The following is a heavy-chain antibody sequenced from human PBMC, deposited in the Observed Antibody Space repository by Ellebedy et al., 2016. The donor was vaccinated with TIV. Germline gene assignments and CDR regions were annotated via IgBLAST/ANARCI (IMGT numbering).Heavy chain of an antibody. Sequence: GESLKISCAASGFTFSSYGIHWVRQAPGKGLEWVAVISYDGRHKYYADSVKGRFTLSRDNSKNTLYLQMNSLTTEDTAVYFCAKEAKQWLLSAFDYWGQGTLVTVSS. J-gene: IGHJ4*02. CDR1: GFTFSSYG. CDR3: AKEAKQWLLSAFDY. V-gene: IGHV3-30*18. D-gene: IGHD6-19*01. CDR2: ISYDGRHK.